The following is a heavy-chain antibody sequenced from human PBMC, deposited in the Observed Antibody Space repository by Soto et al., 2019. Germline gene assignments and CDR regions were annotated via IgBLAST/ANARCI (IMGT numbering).Heavy chain of an antibody. J-gene: IGHJ4*01. Sequence: GGSLRLSCAASGFTFTSYTMNWVRQAPGKGLECVASVSSSSSYIFYTDSVKGRFTISRNNAGNSLFLQMNSLRADDTAVYYCATLLNKSGNTPQSRHFFDFWGQGTLVTVYS. CDR3: ATLLNKSGNTPQSRHFFDF. V-gene: IGHV3-21*03. D-gene: IGHD5-12*01. CDR1: GFTFTSYT. CDR2: VSSSSSYI.